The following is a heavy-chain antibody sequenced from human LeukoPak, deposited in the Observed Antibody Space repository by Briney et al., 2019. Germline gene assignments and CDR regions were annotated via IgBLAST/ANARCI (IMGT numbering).Heavy chain of an antibody. J-gene: IGHJ4*02. V-gene: IGHV4-39*07. CDR1: GGSISSSSYY. CDR3: ARVEKRYSSGWYVPYYFDY. D-gene: IGHD6-19*01. CDR2: IYYSGST. Sequence: SETLSLTCTASGGSISSSSYYWGWIWQPPGKGLGWIGGIYYSGSTHYNPSLKSRVTISVDTSKNQFSLKLSSVTAADTAVYYCARVEKRYSSGWYVPYYFDYWGQGTLVTVSS.